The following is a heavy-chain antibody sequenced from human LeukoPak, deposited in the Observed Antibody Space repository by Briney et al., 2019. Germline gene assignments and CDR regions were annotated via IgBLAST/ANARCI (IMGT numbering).Heavy chain of an antibody. J-gene: IGHJ4*02. CDR2: IYYSGNT. Sequence: SETLSLTCTVSGGSISSSSYYWGWIRQPPGKGLEWIGSIYYSGNTYYNPPLKSRVTISVDTSKNQFSLKLSSVTAADTAVYYCARLSEMTTVVTSFDYWGQGTLVTVSS. CDR1: GGSISSSSYY. V-gene: IGHV4-39*01. CDR3: ARLSEMTTVVTSFDY. D-gene: IGHD4-23*01.